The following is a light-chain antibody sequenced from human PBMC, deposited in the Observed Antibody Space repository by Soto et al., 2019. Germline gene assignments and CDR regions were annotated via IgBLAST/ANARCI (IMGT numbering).Light chain of an antibody. CDR2: GAS. CDR1: KSVNNN. V-gene: IGKV3-15*01. Sequence: EIVMTQSPATLSVSPGERAILSCRASKSVNNNLAWYQQKPGQAPRLLIYGASTRATGIPARFSGSGSGTEFTLSISSLQSEDPATYYCQQYNNWPPLTFGGGTKVEIK. CDR3: QQYNNWPPLT. J-gene: IGKJ4*01.